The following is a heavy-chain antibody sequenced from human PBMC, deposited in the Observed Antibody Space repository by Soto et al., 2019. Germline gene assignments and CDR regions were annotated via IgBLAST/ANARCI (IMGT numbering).Heavy chain of an antibody. CDR1: GFTFSSYA. CDR3: AREQWESSSGWFRYGYYFDY. D-gene: IGHD6-19*01. J-gene: IGHJ4*02. V-gene: IGHV3-30-3*01. CDR2: ISYDGSNK. Sequence: GGSLRLSCAASGFTFSSYAMHWVRQAPGKGLEWVAVISYDGSNKYYADSVKGRFTISRDISKNTLYLQMNSLRAEDTAVYYCAREQWESSSGWFRYGYYFDYWGQGTLVTVSS.